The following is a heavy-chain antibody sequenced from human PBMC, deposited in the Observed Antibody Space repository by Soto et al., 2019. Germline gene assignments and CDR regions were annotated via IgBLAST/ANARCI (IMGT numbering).Heavy chain of an antibody. J-gene: IGHJ4*02. V-gene: IGHV1-18*01. CDR3: ARGRYGDY. D-gene: IGHD1-1*01. CDR2: ISAHNGNT. Sequence: ASVKVSCKGSGYDFTTYGITWVRQAPGQVLEWMAWISAHNGNTDYAQKLQGRVTVTRDTSTSTAYMELRSLRSDDTAVYYCARGRYGDYGGQGALVTVSS. CDR1: GYDFTTYG.